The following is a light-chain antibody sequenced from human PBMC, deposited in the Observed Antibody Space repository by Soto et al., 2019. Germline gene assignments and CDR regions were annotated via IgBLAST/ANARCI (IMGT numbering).Light chain of an antibody. V-gene: IGLV2-14*01. CDR2: EVT. CDR3: SSKRSSDTLYV. CDR1: SSDIGGSKY. Sequence: QSVLTQPASLSGSPGQSITISCAGTSSDIGGSKYVSWYQQHPGKAPKLIIYEVTYRPSGVSARFSGSKSGNTASLTVSGLQAKDEADYYCSSKRSSDTLYVFGTGTKVTVL. J-gene: IGLJ1*01.